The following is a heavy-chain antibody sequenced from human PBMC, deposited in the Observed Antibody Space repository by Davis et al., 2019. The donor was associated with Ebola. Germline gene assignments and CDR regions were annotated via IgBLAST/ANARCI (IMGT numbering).Heavy chain of an antibody. CDR2: ISYDGSNK. J-gene: IGHJ4*02. CDR3: AKDQEWLHLFDY. D-gene: IGHD3-3*01. Sequence: PGGSLRLSCAASGFTFSSYAMSWVRQAPGKGLEWVAVISYDGSNKYYADSVKGRFTISRDNSKNTLYLQMNSLRAEDTAVYYCAKDQEWLHLFDYWGQGTLVTVSS. CDR1: GFTFSSYA. V-gene: IGHV3-30*18.